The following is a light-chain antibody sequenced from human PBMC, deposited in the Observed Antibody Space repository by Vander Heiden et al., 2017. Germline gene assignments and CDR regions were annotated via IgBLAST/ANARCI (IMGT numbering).Light chain of an antibody. CDR1: QSVDSNY. J-gene: IGKJ5*01. CDR3: QQYGSSRVT. CDR2: DAS. Sequence: DIFFTHSPATLSFSPGERATLSCGASQSVDSNYLAWQQQKPGLAPSLLICDASSRAASIPDRISGSGCAADFTPIISRLEDEDVVVYYWQQYGSSRVTFGEGTRVEIK. V-gene: IGKV3D-20*01.